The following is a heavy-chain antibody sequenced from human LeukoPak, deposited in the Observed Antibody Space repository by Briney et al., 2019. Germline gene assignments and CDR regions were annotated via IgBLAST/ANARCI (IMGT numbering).Heavy chain of an antibody. CDR2: ISRNGGSK. V-gene: IGHV3-64*01. J-gene: IGHJ3*01. CDR3: AKPGPVLRYFGD. CDR1: GFTFNTYA. Sequence: QSGGSLRLSCEASGFTFNTYAMHWVRQAPGKGLEFVSGISRNGGSKYNANFVKGRFTISRDNSKNTLYLQMNSLRAEDTAVYYCAKPGPVLRYFGDWGQGTMVTVSS. D-gene: IGHD3-9*01.